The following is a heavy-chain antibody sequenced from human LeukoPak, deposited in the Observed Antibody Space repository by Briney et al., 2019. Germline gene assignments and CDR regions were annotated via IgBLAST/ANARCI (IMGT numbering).Heavy chain of an antibody. CDR2: ISSSADST. CDR1: GFTFSSYA. V-gene: IGHV3-23*01. J-gene: IGHJ4*02. D-gene: IGHD4-23*01. CDR3: AKPLEKYTYGGNFDY. Sequence: GGSLRLSCEASGFTFSSYAMSWVRQAPGKGLAWVSVISSSADSTYYADSVKGRFTISRDNSKNTPYLQMNNLRAEDTAVYYCAKPLEKYTYGGNFDYWGQGILVTVSS.